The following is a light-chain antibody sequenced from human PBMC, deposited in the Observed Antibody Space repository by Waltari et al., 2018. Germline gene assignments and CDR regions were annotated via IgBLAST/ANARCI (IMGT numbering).Light chain of an antibody. CDR1: QSVSSD. CDR3: QQYNNWPLT. J-gene: IGKJ1*01. Sequence: EMVMTQSPATLSVSPGERATLSCRASQSVSSDLAWYQQKSGQAPRLLIYAASNRATGNPARFNGGGSGTEFTLTISSLQSGDSAVNYCQQYNNWPLTFGQGTKVEIK. V-gene: IGKV3-15*01. CDR2: AAS.